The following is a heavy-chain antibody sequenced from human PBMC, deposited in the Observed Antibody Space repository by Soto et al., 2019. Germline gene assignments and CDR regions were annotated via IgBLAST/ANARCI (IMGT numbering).Heavy chain of an antibody. CDR2: INHSGST. CDR3: ARGIRYSSSAGPLDY. J-gene: IGHJ4*02. Sequence: SETLSLTCAVYGGSFSGYYWSWIRQPPGKGLEWIGEINHSGSTNYNPSLKSRVTISVDTSKNQFSLKLSSVTAADTAVYYCARGIRYSSSAGPLDYWGQGTLVTVSS. CDR1: GGSFSGYY. V-gene: IGHV4-34*01. D-gene: IGHD6-6*01.